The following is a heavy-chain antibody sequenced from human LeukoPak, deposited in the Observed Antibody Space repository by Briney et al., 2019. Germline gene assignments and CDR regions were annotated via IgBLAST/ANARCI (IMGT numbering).Heavy chain of an antibody. CDR1: GFTFSSYA. CDR3: ARGRPLLYSSGWSSDY. V-gene: IGHV3-21*01. Sequence: GGSLRPSCAASGFTFSSYAMSWVRQAPGKGLEWVSSISSSSNYIYYADSVKGRFTISRDNAKNSLYLQANSLRAEDTAVYYCARGRPLLYSSGWSSDYWGQGALVTVSS. CDR2: ISSSSNYI. D-gene: IGHD6-19*01. J-gene: IGHJ4*02.